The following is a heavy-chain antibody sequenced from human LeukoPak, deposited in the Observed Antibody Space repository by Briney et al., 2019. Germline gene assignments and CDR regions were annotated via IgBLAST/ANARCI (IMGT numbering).Heavy chain of an antibody. D-gene: IGHD6-13*01. CDR3: ARGVIFPGYSSSWCFDY. J-gene: IGHJ4*02. CDR2: INPNSGVT. V-gene: IGHV1-2*02. Sequence: ASVKVSSKASGYTFTGYYMHWVRQAPGQGLEWMGWINPNSGVTYYAQNFQGRVTMTRDTSISTAYMELSSLRSDDTAVYYCARGVIFPGYSSSWCFDYWGQGSLVTVSS. CDR1: GYTFTGYY.